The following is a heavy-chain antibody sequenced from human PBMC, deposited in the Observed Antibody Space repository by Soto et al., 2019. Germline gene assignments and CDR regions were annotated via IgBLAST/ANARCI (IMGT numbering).Heavy chain of an antibody. Sequence: GGSLRLSCAASGFTFSSYAMNWVRQAPGKGPEWVSHISVAGDTYYADSVKGRFTVTRDNSKNTLFLQMNGLRAEDTAVYYCAKSLKTATSFDYWGQGTLVTVSS. CDR1: GFTFSSYA. V-gene: IGHV3-23*01. CDR3: AKSLKTATSFDY. J-gene: IGHJ4*02. CDR2: ISVAGDT.